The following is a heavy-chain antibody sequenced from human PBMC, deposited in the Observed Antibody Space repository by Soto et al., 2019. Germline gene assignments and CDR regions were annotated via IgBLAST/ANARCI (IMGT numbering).Heavy chain of an antibody. J-gene: IGHJ4*02. CDR1: GFTFRTYS. CDR3: ARDLGVTATGPSLDY. V-gene: IGHV3-21*01. D-gene: IGHD6-25*01. Sequence: EVQLVESGGGLVKPGESLRLSCAASGFTFRTYSMNWVRQVPGKGLEWVSAISSDSTYIFYADSVKGRFTISRVNAKNSLYLQINSLRAEDTAVYYCARDLGVTATGPSLDYWGQGTRVTVSS. CDR2: ISSDSTYI.